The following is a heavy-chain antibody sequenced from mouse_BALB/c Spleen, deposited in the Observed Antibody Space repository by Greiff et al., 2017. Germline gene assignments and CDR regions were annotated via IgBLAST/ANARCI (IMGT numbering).Heavy chain of an antibody. D-gene: IGHD2-3*01. CDR1: GYAFTNYL. V-gene: IGHV1-54*01. Sequence: QVQLKESGAELVRPGTSVKVSCKASGYAFTNYLIEWVKQRPGQGLEWIGVINPGSGGTNYNEKFKGKATLTADKSSSTAYMQLSSLTSDDSAVYFCARLGYDGYSFAYWGQGTLVTVS. CDR2: INPGSGGT. CDR3: ARLGYDGYSFAY. J-gene: IGHJ3*01.